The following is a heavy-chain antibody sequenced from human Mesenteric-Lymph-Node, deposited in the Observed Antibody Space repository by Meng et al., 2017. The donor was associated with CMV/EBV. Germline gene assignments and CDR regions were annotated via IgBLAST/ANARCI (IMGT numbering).Heavy chain of an antibody. CDR3: TTDVVDTAMVSDY. V-gene: IGHV3-15*01. D-gene: IGHD5-18*01. CDR1: GFTFSSYW. J-gene: IGHJ4*02. Sequence: GESLKISCAASGFTFSSYWMSWVRQAPGKGLEWVGRIKSKTDGGTTDYAAPVKGRFTISRDDSKNTLYLQMNSLKTEDTAVYYCTTDVVDTAMVSDYWGQGTLVTVSS. CDR2: IKSKTDGGTT.